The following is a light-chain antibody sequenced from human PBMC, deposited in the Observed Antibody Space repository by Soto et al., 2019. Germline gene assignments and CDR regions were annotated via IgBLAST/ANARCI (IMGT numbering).Light chain of an antibody. Sequence: EIVLTQSPGTLSLSPGERATLSCRASQSVSSSYLAWYQHKPGQAPRLLIYGTSSRATGIPDRFSGSGSGTDFTLTISRQDPEDFAVYYCQHYGSITFGQGTRLEIK. CDR2: GTS. CDR1: QSVSSSY. V-gene: IGKV3-20*01. CDR3: QHYGSIT. J-gene: IGKJ5*01.